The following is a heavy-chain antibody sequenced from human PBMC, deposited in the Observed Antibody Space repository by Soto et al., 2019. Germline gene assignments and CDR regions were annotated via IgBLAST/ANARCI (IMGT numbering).Heavy chain of an antibody. CDR3: AKNGPRSHYSSSSTDLGY. D-gene: IGHD6-6*01. V-gene: IGHV3-23*01. CDR1: GFIFGSYG. J-gene: IGHJ4*02. CDR2: VSGPGDNT. Sequence: EVQLLETGGDLVQPGGSLRLSCAASGFIFGSYGMSWVRQAPGKGLEWVSAVSGPGDNTYYADSVKGRFTISRDNSRNTLYLQMNSLRAEDTAIYYCAKNGPRSHYSSSSTDLGYWGLGTLVTVSS.